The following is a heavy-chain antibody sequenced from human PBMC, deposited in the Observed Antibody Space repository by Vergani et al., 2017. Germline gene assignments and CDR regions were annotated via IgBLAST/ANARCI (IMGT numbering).Heavy chain of an antibody. CDR1: GFTFSSYA. Sequence: VQLLESGGGLVQTGGSLRLSCAASGFTFSSYAMSWVRQAPGKGLEWIGSIYYSGSTYYNPSLKSRVTISVDTSKNQFSLKLSSVTAADTAVYYCARDTRYYYGSGSLGVFDYWGQGTLVTVSS. CDR2: IYYSGST. V-gene: IGHV4-38-2*02. J-gene: IGHJ4*02. CDR3: ARDTRYYYGSGSLGVFDY. D-gene: IGHD3-10*01.